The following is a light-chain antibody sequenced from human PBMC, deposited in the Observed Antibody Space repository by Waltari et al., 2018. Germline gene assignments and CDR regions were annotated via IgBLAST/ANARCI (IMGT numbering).Light chain of an antibody. Sequence: DVQLTQSPSSLSASVGDRVTITCRASQSISDYLNWYQVKPGKAPSLLIYAASSLQSGVPSRFSGRGSGTDFTLTISSLQPEDFASYYCQQSYSTLALTFGGGTKVV. CDR1: QSISDY. V-gene: IGKV1-39*01. CDR3: QQSYSTLALT. J-gene: IGKJ4*01. CDR2: AAS.